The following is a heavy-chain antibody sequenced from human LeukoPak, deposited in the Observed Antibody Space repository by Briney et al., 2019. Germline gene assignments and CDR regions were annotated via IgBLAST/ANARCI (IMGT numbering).Heavy chain of an antibody. CDR3: ARRVGVALDY. CDR2: IYHSGST. V-gene: IGHV4-38-2*02. D-gene: IGHD2-21*01. Sequence: PSETLSLTCTVSGYSLSSGYYWGWIRQPPGKGLEWIGSIYHSGSTYYNPSLKSRVAISVDTSKNQFSLKLSSVTAADTAVYYCARRVGVALDYWGQGTLVTVSS. J-gene: IGHJ4*02. CDR1: GYSLSSGYY.